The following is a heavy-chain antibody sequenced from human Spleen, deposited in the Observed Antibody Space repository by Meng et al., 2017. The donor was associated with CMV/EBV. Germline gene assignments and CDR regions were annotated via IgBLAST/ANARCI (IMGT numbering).Heavy chain of an antibody. CDR3: ARGPPYSSSWYPYYYYYGMDV. CDR2: ISSSSSYI. J-gene: IGHJ6*02. CDR1: GFTFSSYS. Sequence: GESLKISCAASGFTFSSYSMNWVRQAPGKGLEWVSSISSSSSYIYYADSVKGRFTISRDNAKNSLYLQMNSLRAEDTAVYYCARGPPYSSSWYPYYYYYGMDVWGQGTTVTVSS. D-gene: IGHD6-13*01. V-gene: IGHV3-21*01.